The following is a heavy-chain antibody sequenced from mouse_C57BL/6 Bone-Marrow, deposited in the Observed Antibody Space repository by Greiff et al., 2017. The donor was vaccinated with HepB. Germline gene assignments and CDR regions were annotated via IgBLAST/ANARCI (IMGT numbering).Heavy chain of an antibody. J-gene: IGHJ2*01. V-gene: IGHV1-55*01. D-gene: IGHD3-1*01. CDR1: GYTFTSYW. Sequence: QVQLQQPGAELVKPGASVKMSCKASGYTFTSYWITWVKQRPGQGLEWIGDIYPGSGSTNYNEKFKSKATLTVDTPSSTAYMQLSSLTSEDSAVYYCARWHSHYFDYWGQGTTLTVSS. CDR3: ARWHSHYFDY. CDR2: IYPGSGST.